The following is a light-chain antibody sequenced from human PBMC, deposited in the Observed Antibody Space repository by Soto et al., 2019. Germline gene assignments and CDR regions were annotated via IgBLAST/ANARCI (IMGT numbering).Light chain of an antibody. J-gene: IGKJ1*01. CDR2: DAS. Sequence: DIQMTQSPSTLSASVGDGVTIXXRASQSISSRLAWYQQKPGKAPKXLIYDASSLESGVPSRFSGSGSGTEFTLTISSLQPDDFASYYCQQYNSYSWTFGQGTKVDIK. V-gene: IGKV1-5*01. CDR1: QSISSR. CDR3: QQYNSYSWT.